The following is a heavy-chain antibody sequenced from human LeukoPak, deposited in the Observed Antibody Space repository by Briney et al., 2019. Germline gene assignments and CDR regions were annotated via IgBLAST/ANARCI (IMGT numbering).Heavy chain of an antibody. CDR3: ASGSYYLMKFLDY. Sequence: GSLRLSCAASEFTFTNYWMTWVRQPPGKGLEWIGEINHSGSTNYNPSLKSRVTISVDTSKNQFSLKLSSVTAADTAVYYCASGSYYLMKFLDYWGQGTLVTVSS. D-gene: IGHD1-26*01. CDR1: EFTFTNYW. J-gene: IGHJ4*02. V-gene: IGHV4-34*01. CDR2: INHSGST.